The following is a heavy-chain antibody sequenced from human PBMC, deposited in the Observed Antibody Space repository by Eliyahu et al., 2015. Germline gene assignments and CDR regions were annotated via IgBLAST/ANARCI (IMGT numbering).Heavy chain of an antibody. CDR3: ARDSSGWYGAIDF. CDR2: IYYXGST. Sequence: QVQLQESGPGLVKPSETLSLTCXVSGXXVXTYYWSWTRQPXGKGLEWIGYIYYXGSTNYNPSLKSRATISVDTSKNQFSLKLNSVTAADTAVYYCARDSSGWYGAIDFWGQGTLVTVSS. V-gene: IGHV4-59*02. CDR1: GXXVXTYY. J-gene: IGHJ4*02. D-gene: IGHD6-19*01.